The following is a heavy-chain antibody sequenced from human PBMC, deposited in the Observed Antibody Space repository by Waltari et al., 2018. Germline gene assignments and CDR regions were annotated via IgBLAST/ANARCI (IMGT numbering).Heavy chain of an antibody. CDR3: ARNPTYYYDSSGYFDAFDI. D-gene: IGHD3-22*01. J-gene: IGHJ3*02. CDR1: GGSISSHY. V-gene: IGHV4-59*11. CDR2: IYYSGST. Sequence: QVQLQESGPGLVKPSETLSLTCTVSGGSISSHYWSWIRQPPGKGLEWIGYIYYSGSTNSNPSLKSRVTISVDTSKNQFSLKLSSVTAADTAVYYCARNPTYYYDSSGYFDAFDIWGQGTMVTVSS.